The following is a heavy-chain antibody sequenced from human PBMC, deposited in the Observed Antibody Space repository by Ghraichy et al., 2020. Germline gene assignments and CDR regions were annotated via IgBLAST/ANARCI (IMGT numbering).Heavy chain of an antibody. CDR2: IYNSGST. CDR1: GASISSYY. J-gene: IGHJ4*02. CDR3: ARDGLSSGSFL. D-gene: IGHD1-26*01. Sequence: SETLSLTCTVSGASISSYYWSWIRQPPGKGLEWIGYIYNSGSTNYNPSLKSRVTISGDTSKNQFSLKLTSVTTADTVVYYCARDGLSSGSFLWGQGTLVTVSS. V-gene: IGHV4-59*01.